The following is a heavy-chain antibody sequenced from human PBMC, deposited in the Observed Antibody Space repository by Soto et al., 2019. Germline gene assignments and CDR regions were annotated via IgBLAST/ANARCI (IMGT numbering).Heavy chain of an antibody. V-gene: IGHV4-59*01. D-gene: IGHD1-26*01. Sequence: SETLSLTCPVSGGSISGYYWSWIRQPPGKGLEWIGYIYFNGNTNYNPSLKSRVTILVDTSKNQISLTLSSVTAADTAVYYCARGFWDHDGSYSGFDYWGQGTLVTVSS. CDR2: IYFNGNT. CDR3: ARGFWDHDGSYSGFDY. J-gene: IGHJ4*02. CDR1: GGSISGYY.